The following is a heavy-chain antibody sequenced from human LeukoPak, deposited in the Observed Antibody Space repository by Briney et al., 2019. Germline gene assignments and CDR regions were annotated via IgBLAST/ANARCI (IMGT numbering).Heavy chain of an antibody. V-gene: IGHV4-59*08. Sequence: PSETLSLTCTVSGGSISSYYWSWIRQPPGKGLEWIGYIYYSGSTNYNPSLKSRVTISVDTSKNQFSLKLSSVTAADTAAYYCARHPTYYDFWSGTPWFDPWGQGTLVTVSS. D-gene: IGHD3-3*01. CDR2: IYYSGST. CDR3: ARHPTYYDFWSGTPWFDP. CDR1: GGSISSYY. J-gene: IGHJ5*02.